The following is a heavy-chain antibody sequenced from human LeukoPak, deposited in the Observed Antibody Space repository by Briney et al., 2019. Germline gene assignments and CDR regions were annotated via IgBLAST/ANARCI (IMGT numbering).Heavy chain of an antibody. D-gene: IGHD2-2*02. CDR2: ISAYNGNT. J-gene: IGHJ3*02. V-gene: IGHV1-18*01. CDR1: GYTFTTYG. Sequence: ASVKVSCKTSGYTFTTYGISWVRQAPGQGLEWIGWISAYNGNTNYAQKLQGRVTMTEDTSTDTAYMELSSLRSEDTAVYYCATDCSSTSCYNVDAFDIWGQGTMVTVSS. CDR3: ATDCSSTSCYNVDAFDI.